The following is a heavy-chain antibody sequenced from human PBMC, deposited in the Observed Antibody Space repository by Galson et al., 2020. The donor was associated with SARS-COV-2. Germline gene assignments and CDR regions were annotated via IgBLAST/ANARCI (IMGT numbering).Heavy chain of an antibody. CDR2: IKSDGSIL. CDR1: GFAFSNYW. V-gene: IGHV3-74*01. Sequence: GESLKISCAASGFAFSNYWMHWVRQAPGKGLVWVSRIKSDGSILSYADSVKGRFTISRDNAKNTLYLQMNSLRSEDTALYYCAGPLAIWGQGTLVTVSS. J-gene: IGHJ4*02. CDR3: AGPLAI.